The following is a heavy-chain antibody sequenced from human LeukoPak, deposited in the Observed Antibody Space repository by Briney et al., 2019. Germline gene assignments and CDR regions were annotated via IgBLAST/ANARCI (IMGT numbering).Heavy chain of an antibody. CDR2: IYYSGST. V-gene: IGHV4-59*01. CDR1: GGSISSYY. J-gene: IGHJ4*02. D-gene: IGHD1-26*01. Sequence: PSETLSLTCTVSGGSISSYYWSWIRQPPGKGLEWTGYIYYSGSTNYNPSLKSRVTISVDTSKNQFSLKLSSVTAADTAVYYCARDGGEGGATFDYWGQGTLVTVSS. CDR3: ARDGGEGGATFDY.